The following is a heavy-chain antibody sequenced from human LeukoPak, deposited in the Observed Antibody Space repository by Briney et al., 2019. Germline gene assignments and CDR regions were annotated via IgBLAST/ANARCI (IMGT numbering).Heavy chain of an antibody. D-gene: IGHD3-22*01. Sequence: GGSLRLSCAASGFTVSSNYMSWVRQAPGKGLEWVSVIYTGGSTYYADSVKGRFTISRDNSKNTLYLQMNSLRAEDTAVYYCAREGRKYDSSGYYYAAGAFDIWGQGTRVTVSS. CDR1: GFTVSSNY. CDR2: IYTGGST. CDR3: AREGRKYDSSGYYYAAGAFDI. J-gene: IGHJ3*02. V-gene: IGHV3-53*01.